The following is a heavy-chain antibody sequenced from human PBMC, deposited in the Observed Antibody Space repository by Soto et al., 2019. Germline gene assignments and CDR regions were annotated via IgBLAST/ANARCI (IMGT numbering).Heavy chain of an antibody. D-gene: IGHD3-22*01. CDR1: GGSISSSSYY. Sequence: SETLSLTCTVSGGSISSSSYYWGWIRQPPGKGLEWIGSIYYSGSTYYNPSLKSRVTISVDTSKNQFSLRLSAVTAADTAVYYCARGENVTFYYDSSGYRTPFDYWGQGTQVTVSS. CDR2: IYYSGST. V-gene: IGHV4-39*07. CDR3: ARGENVTFYYDSSGYRTPFDY. J-gene: IGHJ4*02.